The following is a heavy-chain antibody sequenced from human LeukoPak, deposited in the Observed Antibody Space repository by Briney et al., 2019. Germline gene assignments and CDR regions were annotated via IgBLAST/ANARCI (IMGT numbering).Heavy chain of an antibody. Sequence: GGSLTLSCVASGFTFSSYSMNWVRQAPGKGLEWVSYISSSGTIYYADSVKGRFTISRDNAKNSLYLQMNSLRAEDTAVYYCARDHLDTSAGTFYYYMDVWGKGTTVTISS. CDR1: GFTFSSYS. V-gene: IGHV3-48*04. CDR3: ARDHLDTSAGTFYYYMDV. D-gene: IGHD3-10*01. CDR2: ISSSGTI. J-gene: IGHJ6*03.